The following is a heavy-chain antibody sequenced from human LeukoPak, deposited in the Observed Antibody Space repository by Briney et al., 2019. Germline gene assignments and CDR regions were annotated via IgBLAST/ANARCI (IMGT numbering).Heavy chain of an antibody. Sequence: ASVKVSCKASGYTFTGYYMHWVRQAPGQGLEWMGWISAYNGNTNYAQKLQGRVTMTTDTSTSTAYMELRSLRSDDTAVYYCARVRYDYVWGSYGDYWGQGTLVTVSS. CDR3: ARVRYDYVWGSYGDY. CDR2: ISAYNGNT. D-gene: IGHD3-16*01. CDR1: GYTFTGYY. J-gene: IGHJ4*02. V-gene: IGHV1-18*04.